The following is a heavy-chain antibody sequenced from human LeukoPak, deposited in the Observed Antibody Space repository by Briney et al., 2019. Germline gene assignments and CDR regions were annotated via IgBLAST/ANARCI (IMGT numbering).Heavy chain of an antibody. CDR1: GFTVSSNY. CDR3: ARATTTRTRFDY. CDR2: IYSGGST. V-gene: IGHV3-53*01. J-gene: IGHJ4*02. Sequence: GGSLRLSCAASGFTVSSNYMSWVRQAPGKGLEWASVIYSGGSTYYADSVKGRFTISRDNSKNTLYLQMNSLRDEDTAVYFCARATTTRTRFDYWGQGTLVTASS. D-gene: IGHD4-17*01.